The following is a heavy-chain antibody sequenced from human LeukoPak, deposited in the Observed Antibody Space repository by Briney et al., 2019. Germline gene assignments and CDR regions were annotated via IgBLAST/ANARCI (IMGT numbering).Heavy chain of an antibody. D-gene: IGHD3-16*02. J-gene: IGHJ3*02. CDR2: ISSSGSTI. CDR1: GFTFSSYE. Sequence: PGGSLRLSCAASGFTFSSYEMNWVRQAPGKGLEWVSYISSSGSTIYYADSVRGRFTISRDNAKNSLYLQMNSLRAEDTAVYYCASLATYVWGSYRQKQGAFDIWGQGTMVTVSS. CDR3: ASLATYVWGSYRQKQGAFDI. V-gene: IGHV3-48*03.